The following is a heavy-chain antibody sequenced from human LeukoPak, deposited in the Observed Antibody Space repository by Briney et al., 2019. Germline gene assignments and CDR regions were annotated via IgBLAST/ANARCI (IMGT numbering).Heavy chain of an antibody. CDR3: ARVEWLRQNGGNYYYYMDV. D-gene: IGHD5-12*01. Sequence: PGGSLRLSCAASGFTFSSYSMNWVRQAPGKGLEWVSYISSSSSTIYYADSVKGRFTISRDNAKNTLYLQMNSLRAEDTAVYYCARVEWLRQNGGNYYYYMDVWGKGTTVTVSS. J-gene: IGHJ6*03. V-gene: IGHV3-48*01. CDR1: GFTFSSYS. CDR2: ISSSSSTI.